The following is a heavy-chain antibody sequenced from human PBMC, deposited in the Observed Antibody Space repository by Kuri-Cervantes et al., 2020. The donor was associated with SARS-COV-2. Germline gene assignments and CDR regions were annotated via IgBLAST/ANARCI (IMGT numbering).Heavy chain of an antibody. D-gene: IGHD1-26*01. CDR1: GYIFTSYG. J-gene: IGHJ4*02. CDR2: ISAYNLKT. CDR3: ARDRWDAILDY. V-gene: IGHV1-18*04. Sequence: DAVKVSCKASGYIFTSYGISWVRQAPGQGLEWMGWISAYNLKTIYAQKVQDRVTMTVDTSTDTAFMEVRSLRSDDTAVYYCARDRWDAILDYWGQGTLVTGSS.